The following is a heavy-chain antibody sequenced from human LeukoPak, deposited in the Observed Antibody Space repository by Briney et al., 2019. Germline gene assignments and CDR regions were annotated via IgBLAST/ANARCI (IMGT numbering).Heavy chain of an antibody. V-gene: IGHV4-38-2*01. Sequence: SETLSLTCSVSGHSISSDYYWGWIRQPPGKGLEWIGSVIHSGSAYYNPSLKSRVTISVDTSKNQFSLKLSSVTAADTAVYYCAGGGDYIVVVNPPQHWGQGTLVTVSS. CDR2: VIHSGSA. CDR3: AGGGDYIVVVNPPQH. CDR1: GHSISSDYY. D-gene: IGHD2-21*01. J-gene: IGHJ1*01.